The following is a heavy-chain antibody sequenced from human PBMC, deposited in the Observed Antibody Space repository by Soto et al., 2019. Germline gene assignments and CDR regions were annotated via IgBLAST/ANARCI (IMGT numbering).Heavy chain of an antibody. CDR1: GFTFSRYA. J-gene: IGHJ4*02. D-gene: IGHD3-10*01. V-gene: IGHV3-30*04. CDR2: ISRDGTNK. CDR3: ARSRSGAVADSFDF. Sequence: QVQVVESGGGVVQPGRSLRLSCAASGFTFSRYAIHWVRQAPGKGLEWVAVISRDGTNKYYVDSVKGRFTISRDNSRNTLYLQMNSLRHEDAAVYYRARSRSGAVADSFDFWGQGTLVTVSS.